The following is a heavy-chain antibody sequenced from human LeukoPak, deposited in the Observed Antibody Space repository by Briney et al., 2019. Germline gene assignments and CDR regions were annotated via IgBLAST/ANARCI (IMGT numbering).Heavy chain of an antibody. Sequence: PGGSLRLSCAASGFTFSSYGMHWVRQAPGKGLEWVAVIWYDGSNKYYADSVKGRFTISRDNSKNTLYLQMNSLRAEDTAVYYCAREGTVGFTFGGVYYYGMDVWGQGTTVTVSS. V-gene: IGHV3-33*01. CDR2: IWYDGSNK. J-gene: IGHJ6*02. CDR3: AREGTVGFTFGGVYYYGMDV. CDR1: GFTFSSYG. D-gene: IGHD3-16*01.